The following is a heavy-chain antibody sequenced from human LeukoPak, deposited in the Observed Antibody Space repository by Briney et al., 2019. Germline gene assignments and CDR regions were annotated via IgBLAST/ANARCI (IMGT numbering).Heavy chain of an antibody. J-gene: IGHJ3*02. CDR1: GGTFSSYA. CDR2: IIPILDIA. Sequence: SVKVSCKASGGTFSSYAINWVRQAPGQGLEWMGRIIPILDIANYAQKFQGRVTITADKSTSTAYMELSSLRSEDTAVYYCARGIGRGRFLEWLSPPDGDVLTGARGINDAFDIWGQGTMVTASS. V-gene: IGHV1-69*04. D-gene: IGHD3-3*01. CDR3: ARGIGRGRFLEWLSPPDGDVLTGARGINDAFDI.